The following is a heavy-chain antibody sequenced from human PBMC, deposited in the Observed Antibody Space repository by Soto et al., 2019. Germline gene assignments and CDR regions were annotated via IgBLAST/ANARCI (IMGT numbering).Heavy chain of an antibody. CDR2: IDSNGGT. Sequence: QVQLQESGPGLVKPSETLSLTCTVSDDSSSNYKWSWIRQPPGRRLEWIGYIDSNGGTRYNPSLQSRVTISIDTATKQFFLKLSSVTAADTAVYYCVSQGFGRLHGLVDVWGQGTTVTVSS. J-gene: IGHJ6*02. D-gene: IGHD3-10*01. V-gene: IGHV4-59*08. CDR3: VSQGFGRLHGLVDV. CDR1: DDSSSNYK.